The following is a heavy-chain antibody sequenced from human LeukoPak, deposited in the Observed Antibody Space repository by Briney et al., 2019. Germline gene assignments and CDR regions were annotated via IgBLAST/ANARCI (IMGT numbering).Heavy chain of an antibody. CDR1: GGSISSSDYY. V-gene: IGHV4-39*01. D-gene: IGHD3-16*01. CDR3: ARGPTRGYEVFTGEAS. J-gene: IGHJ5*02. CDR2: IYYTGSGSA. Sequence: SETLSLTCTVSGGSISSSDYYWGWIRQPPGKGLEWIGSIYYTGSGSAYYNPSLKSRLTISVDTSKNQFSLKLSSVTAADTAVYYCARGPTRGYEVFTGEASWGQGTLVTVSS.